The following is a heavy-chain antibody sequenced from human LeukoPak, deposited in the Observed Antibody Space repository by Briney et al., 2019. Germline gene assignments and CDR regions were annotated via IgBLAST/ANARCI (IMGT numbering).Heavy chain of an antibody. CDR2: ISSSGSTI. V-gene: IGHV3-48*03. CDR1: GFTFSSYE. Sequence: GGSLRLSCAASGFTFSSYEMNWVRQAPGKGLEWVSYISSSGSTIYYADSVKGRFTISRDNAKNSLYLQMNSLRAEDTAVYYCTTSGTSGYYFDYWGQGTLVTVSS. CDR3: TTSGTSGYYFDY. D-gene: IGHD6-13*01. J-gene: IGHJ4*02.